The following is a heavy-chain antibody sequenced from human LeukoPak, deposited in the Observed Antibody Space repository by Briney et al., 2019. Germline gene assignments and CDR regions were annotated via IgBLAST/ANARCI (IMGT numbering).Heavy chain of an antibody. CDR3: ARLGGYCTNGVCYGYNWFDP. Sequence: SETLSLTCTVSGGSISSGDYYWSWIRQPPVKGLEWIGSISYSGSTSYNPSLKSRVTISVDPSKNQFSLKLSSVTAADTAVYYCARLGGYCTNGVCYGYNWFDPWGQGTLVPVSS. CDR2: ISYSGST. V-gene: IGHV4-39*01. D-gene: IGHD2-8*01. CDR1: GGSISSGDYY. J-gene: IGHJ5*02.